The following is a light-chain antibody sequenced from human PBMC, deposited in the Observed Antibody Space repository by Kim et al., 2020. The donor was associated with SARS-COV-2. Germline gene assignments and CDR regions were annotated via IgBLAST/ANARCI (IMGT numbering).Light chain of an antibody. Sequence: DIQMTQSPSSLSASVGDRVTITCRASQGLYSSLAWYQQKPGRAPKLLIYSTSTLVSGVPSRFSGSGSGTDYTLTIHSLAPEDFAAYYCQQYLTAPWTFGQGTKVDIK. CDR1: QGLYSS. CDR2: STS. J-gene: IGKJ1*01. CDR3: QQYLTAPWT. V-gene: IGKV1-NL1*01.